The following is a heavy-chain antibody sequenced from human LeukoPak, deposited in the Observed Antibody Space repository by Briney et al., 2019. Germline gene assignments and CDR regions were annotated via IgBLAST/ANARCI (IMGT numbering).Heavy chain of an antibody. CDR1: GFTSSKIA. J-gene: IGHJ4*02. Sequence: ASGFTSSKIAVGWVSQAQGKGLEWVSAITGSGTSTYYADSLKGRFTISRDNSKNTVFLQMNSLRHEDTAIYYCVIWGDYDVLTGYYVPDYWGQGTLVTVSS. V-gene: IGHV3-23*01. CDR2: ITGSGTST. CDR3: VIWGDYDVLTGYYVPDY. D-gene: IGHD3-9*01.